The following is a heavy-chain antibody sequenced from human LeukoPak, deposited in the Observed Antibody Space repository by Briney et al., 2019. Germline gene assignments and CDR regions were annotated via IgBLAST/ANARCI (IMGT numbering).Heavy chain of an antibody. CDR3: AREVVVVAEYYFDY. CDR1: GFTFSSYW. Sequence: TGGSLRLSCAASGFTFSSYWMSWVRQAPGKGLEWVANIKQDGSEKYYVDSVKGRFTISRDNAKNSLYLQMNSLRAEDTAVYYCAREVVVVAEYYFDYWGQGTLVTVSS. D-gene: IGHD2-15*01. V-gene: IGHV3-7*01. J-gene: IGHJ4*02. CDR2: IKQDGSEK.